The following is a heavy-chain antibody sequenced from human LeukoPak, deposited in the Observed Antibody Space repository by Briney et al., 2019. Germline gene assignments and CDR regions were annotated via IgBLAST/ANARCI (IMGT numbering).Heavy chain of an antibody. Sequence: GGSLRLSCAASGFTFSSDAMTWVRQAPGKGLEWVSAISGGGDRSYYADSVKGRFTIFRDNSKDTLYLQMNSLTGEDTAVYYCAKDIPEGGSISSSDHWGQGTLVTVSS. V-gene: IGHV3-23*01. CDR1: GFTFSSDA. CDR2: ISGGGDRS. D-gene: IGHD6-6*01. J-gene: IGHJ4*02. CDR3: AKDIPEGGSISSSDH.